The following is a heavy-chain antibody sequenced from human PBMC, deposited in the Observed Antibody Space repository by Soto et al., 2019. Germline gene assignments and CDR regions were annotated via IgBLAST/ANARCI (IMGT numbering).Heavy chain of an antibody. V-gene: IGHV5-10-1*03. J-gene: IGHJ4*02. CDR1: GYSFTTYW. CDR2: TDPSDSYT. D-gene: IGHD1-20*01. CDR3: AKNDITGTTVDY. Sequence: EVQLVQSGAEVKKPGESLRISCKGSGYSFTTYWISWVRQTPGKGLEWLGRTDPSDSYTNYSPSFQGHVTISADKSINTAYLQWSSLKASDTAMYYCAKNDITGTTVDYWGQGTLVTVSS.